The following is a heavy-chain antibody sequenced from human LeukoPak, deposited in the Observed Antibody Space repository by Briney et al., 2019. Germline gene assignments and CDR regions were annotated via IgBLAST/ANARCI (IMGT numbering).Heavy chain of an antibody. CDR3: ARDVYESSGKYWGY. Sequence: GGSLRLSCAASGFTFSSYEMNWVRQAPGKGLEWVSYISSSSSYIYYADSVKGRFTISRDNAKNSLYLQMNSLRAEDTAVYYCARDVYESSGKYWGYWGQGTLVTVSS. CDR2: ISSSSSYI. J-gene: IGHJ4*02. CDR1: GFTFSSYE. V-gene: IGHV3-21*05. D-gene: IGHD3-22*01.